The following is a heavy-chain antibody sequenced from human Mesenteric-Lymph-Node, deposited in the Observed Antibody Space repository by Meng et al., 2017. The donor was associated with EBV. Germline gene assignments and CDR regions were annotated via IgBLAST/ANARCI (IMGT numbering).Heavy chain of an antibody. CDR2: INHSGFS. D-gene: IGHD3-16*02. V-gene: IGHV4-34*01. CDR3: ARIRSIWGTYQNYYFDS. CDR1: GGSFSGFY. J-gene: IGHJ4*02. Sequence: QVRPQQCGAGPLTPSETLPLNWAVYGGSFSGFYWTWIRQSPGRDLEWIGEINHSGFSKYNPSLKSRLTISLDTSKNQVSLTLGSVTAADTAVYYCARIRSIWGTYQNYYFDSWGQGTLVTVSS.